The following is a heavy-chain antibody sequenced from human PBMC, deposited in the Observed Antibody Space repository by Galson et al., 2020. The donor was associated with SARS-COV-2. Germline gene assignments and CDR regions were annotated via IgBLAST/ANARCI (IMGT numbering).Heavy chain of an antibody. CDR2: IYYSGST. D-gene: IGHD3-22*01. CDR3: ARERHYYDSSGFDP. Sequence: SETLSLTCTVSGGSISSYYWSWIRQPPGKGLEWIGYIYYSGSTNYNPSLKSRVTISVDTSKNQFSLKLSSVTAADTAVYYCARERHYYDSSGFDPWGQGPLVTVSS. CDR1: GGSISSYY. J-gene: IGHJ5*02. V-gene: IGHV4-59*01.